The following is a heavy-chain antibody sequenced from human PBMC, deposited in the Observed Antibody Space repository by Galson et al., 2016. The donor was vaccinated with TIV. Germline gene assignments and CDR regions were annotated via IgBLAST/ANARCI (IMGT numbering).Heavy chain of an antibody. J-gene: IGHJ5*02. CDR3: AKRLLRVTIGQDNWFDP. CDR1: GFTFTSYA. V-gene: IGHV3-23*01. Sequence: SLRLSCAASGFTFTSYAMSWVRQAPGKGLEWVSTISGSGDSTYYADSVKGRFTISRDNSKSTLYLQMNSLRAEDTAVYYFAKRLLRVTIGQDNWFDPWGQGTLVTVSS. D-gene: IGHD3-10*01. CDR2: ISGSGDST.